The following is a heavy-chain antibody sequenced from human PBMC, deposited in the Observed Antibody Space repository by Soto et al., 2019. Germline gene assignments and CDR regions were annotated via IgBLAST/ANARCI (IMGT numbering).Heavy chain of an antibody. J-gene: IGHJ4*03. CDR2: INPATGAA. CDR1: GYPVTAYY. Sequence: QLHLVQSGAVVKKPGASVTVSCSASGYPVTAYYMHWVRQAPGRGLEWMGGINPATGAAKYTQKFRCRVTVTRDTSTGTGLQELSGITSNGTAVFYGALGERVGVAGSAALDSWGPGTVVTVSS. V-gene: IGHV1-2*02. D-gene: IGHD3-3*01. CDR3: ALGERVGVAGSAALDS.